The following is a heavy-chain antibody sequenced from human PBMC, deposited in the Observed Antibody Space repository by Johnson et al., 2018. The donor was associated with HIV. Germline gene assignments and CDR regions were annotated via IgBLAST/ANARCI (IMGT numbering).Heavy chain of an antibody. V-gene: IGHV3-15*01. J-gene: IGHJ3*02. CDR3: AREGGSSGPDAFDI. CDR2: IKSKTDGGTT. CDR1: GFTFNNAW. Sequence: VQLVESGGGLVEPGGSLRLSCAASGFTFNNAWMSWVRQAPGKGLEWVGRIKSKTDGGTTDYAAPVKGRFTISRDNSKNTLYLQMNSLRAEDTAGYYCAREGGSSGPDAFDIWGQGTMVTVSS. D-gene: IGHD3-16*01.